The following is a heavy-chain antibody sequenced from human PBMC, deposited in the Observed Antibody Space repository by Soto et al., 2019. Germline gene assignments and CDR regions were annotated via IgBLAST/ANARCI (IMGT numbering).Heavy chain of an antibody. Sequence: QVQLVESGGGLVQPGGSLRLSCAASGFTFSDYYMSWVRQAPGKGLECISHITRSGDIMYYADSVKGRFTISRDNAKNSLYLQMNSLGADDTAVYYCARGHQYFHPWGQGTLVTVSS. CDR3: ARGHQYFHP. V-gene: IGHV3-11*01. CDR1: GFTFSDYY. J-gene: IGHJ1*01. CDR2: ITRSGDIM. D-gene: IGHD2-2*01.